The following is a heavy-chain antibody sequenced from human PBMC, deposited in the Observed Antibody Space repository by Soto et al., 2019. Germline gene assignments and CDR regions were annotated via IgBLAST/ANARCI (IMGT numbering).Heavy chain of an antibody. D-gene: IGHD3-22*01. CDR2: ISTYNGNP. V-gene: IGHV1-18*01. J-gene: IGHJ4*02. CDR1: GYAFTTYG. Sequence: QVQLLHSGAEVKKPGASVKVSCKASGYAFTTYGLIWVRQAPGQGLDWMGWISTYNGNPNYADRLQGRVTMTTDTTTSTDYMELRSLRSDDTAVYYCARGPTDYYDNSGNSFLDYWGQGTLVNVSS. CDR3: ARGPTDYYDNSGNSFLDY.